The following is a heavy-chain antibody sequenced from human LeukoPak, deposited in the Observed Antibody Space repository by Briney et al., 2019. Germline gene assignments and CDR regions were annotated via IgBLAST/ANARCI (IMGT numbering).Heavy chain of an antibody. Sequence: GGSLRLSCAASEFTFSSYGMSWVRQAPGKGLEWVSGISGSGGSTYYADSVKGRFTISRDNSKNTLYLQMNSLRAEDTAVYYCAKANRFVGVVAYFDYWGQGTLVTVSS. D-gene: IGHD3-3*01. CDR1: EFTFSSYG. CDR3: AKANRFVGVVAYFDY. V-gene: IGHV3-23*01. CDR2: ISGSGGST. J-gene: IGHJ4*02.